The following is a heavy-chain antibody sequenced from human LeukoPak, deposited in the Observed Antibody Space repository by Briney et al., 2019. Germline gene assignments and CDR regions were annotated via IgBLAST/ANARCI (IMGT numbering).Heavy chain of an antibody. D-gene: IGHD6-25*01. CDR3: ARPGYSTGAFDY. J-gene: IGHJ4*02. Sequence: GGSLRLSCAASGLTVTSNYMSSIRQAPGKGLEWVSVIYSGGDTYSADSVKGRFTISRANSKNTLYLQMNSLRAEDTAVYYCARPGYSTGAFDYWGQGTLVTVSS. V-gene: IGHV3-53*01. CDR1: GLTVTSNY. CDR2: IYSGGDT.